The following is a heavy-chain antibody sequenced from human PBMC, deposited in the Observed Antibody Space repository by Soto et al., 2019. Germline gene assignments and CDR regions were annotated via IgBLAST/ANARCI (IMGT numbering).Heavy chain of an antibody. CDR3: ARLKLRFLARRGYMDV. V-gene: IGHV3-74*01. D-gene: IGHD3-3*01. Sequence: GGSLRLSCAASGFTFSSYWMHWVRQAPGKGLVWVSRINSDRSSTSYADSVKGRFTISRDNAKNTLYLQMNSLRAEDTAVYYCARLKLRFLARRGYMDVWGKGTTVTFSS. J-gene: IGHJ6*03. CDR1: GFTFSSYW. CDR2: INSDRSST.